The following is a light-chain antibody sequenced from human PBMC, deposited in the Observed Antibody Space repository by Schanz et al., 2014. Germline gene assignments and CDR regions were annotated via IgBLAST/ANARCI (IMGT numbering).Light chain of an antibody. V-gene: IGKV3D-20*02. CDR3: QQRSNWPPIT. CDR1: QSVSSSS. CDR2: GTS. Sequence: EIVLTQSPGTLSLSPGERATLSCRASQSVSSSSLAWYQQKPGQAPRLLIYGTSTRATGIPDRFSGSGSGTDFTLTISSLEPEDFAVYYCQQRSNWPPITFGQGTRLEIK. J-gene: IGKJ5*01.